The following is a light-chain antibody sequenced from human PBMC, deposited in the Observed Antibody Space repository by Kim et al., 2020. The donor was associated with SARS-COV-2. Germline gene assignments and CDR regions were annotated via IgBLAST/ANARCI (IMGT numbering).Light chain of an antibody. CDR1: NIGSKN. CDR2: RDN. Sequence: SYELTQPLSVSVALGQTARITCGGNNIGSKNVHWYQKKPGQAPVVVIYRDNNRPSGIPERFSGSNSGNTATLTISRAQAGDEADYYCQVWDSSNVFGGGTKVTVL. CDR3: QVWDSSNV. V-gene: IGLV3-9*01. J-gene: IGLJ2*01.